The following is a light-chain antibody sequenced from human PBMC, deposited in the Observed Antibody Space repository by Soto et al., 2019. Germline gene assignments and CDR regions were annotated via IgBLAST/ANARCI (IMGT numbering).Light chain of an antibody. CDR3: QQYNSYWT. V-gene: IGKV1-5*01. CDR2: DGS. CDR1: QSISSW. Sequence: DIQMTQSPSTLSASVGDRVTITCRASQSISSWLAWYQQKPGKAPKLLIYDGSSLESGVPSRFSGSGSGTVFTLTISSLQPDDFATYYCQQYNSYWTFGQGTKVEIK. J-gene: IGKJ1*01.